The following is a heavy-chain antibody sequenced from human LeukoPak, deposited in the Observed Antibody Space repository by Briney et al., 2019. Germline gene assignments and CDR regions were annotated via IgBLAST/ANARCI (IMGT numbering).Heavy chain of an antibody. Sequence: SETLSLTCAVYGGSFSGYYWSWIRQPPGKGLEWIGEINHSGSTNYNPSLKSRVTISVDTSKNQFSMKLSSVTAADTAVYYCTKGAGPPWFDPWGQGTLVTVSS. CDR1: GGSFSGYY. CDR3: TKGAGPPWFDP. CDR2: INHSGST. J-gene: IGHJ5*02. V-gene: IGHV4-34*01. D-gene: IGHD6-19*01.